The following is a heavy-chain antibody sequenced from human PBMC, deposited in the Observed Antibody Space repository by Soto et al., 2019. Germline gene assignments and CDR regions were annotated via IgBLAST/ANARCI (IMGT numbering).Heavy chain of an antibody. Sequence: KPPETLSLTCTVSGGSISSYYWSWIRQPPGKGLEWIGYIYYSGSTNYNPSLKSRVTISVDTSKNQFSLKLSSVTAADTAVYYCARWGSRSSGWFDPWGQGTLVTVSS. CDR3: ARWGSRSSGWFDP. V-gene: IGHV4-59*01. CDR2: IYYSGST. CDR1: GGSISSYY. D-gene: IGHD6-19*01. J-gene: IGHJ5*02.